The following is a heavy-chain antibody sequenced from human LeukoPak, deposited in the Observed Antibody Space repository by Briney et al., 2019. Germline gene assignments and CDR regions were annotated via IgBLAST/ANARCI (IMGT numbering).Heavy chain of an antibody. CDR1: GGSFSGYY. Sequence: KPSETLSLTCAVYGGSFSGYYWSWIRQPPGKGLEWIGEINHSGSTTYTPSLKSRVTISLDTSKNQFSLKLSSVTAADTAVYYCARFKYDFWSGSRSYYFYGMDVWGQGTTVTVSS. J-gene: IGHJ6*02. D-gene: IGHD3-3*01. CDR2: INHSGST. V-gene: IGHV4-34*01. CDR3: ARFKYDFWSGSRSYYFYGMDV.